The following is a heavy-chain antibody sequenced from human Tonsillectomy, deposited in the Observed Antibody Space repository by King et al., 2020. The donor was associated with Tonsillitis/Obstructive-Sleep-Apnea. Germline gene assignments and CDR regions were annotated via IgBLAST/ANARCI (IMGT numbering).Heavy chain of an antibody. CDR3: ARIRLDFWSGYYSGAFDY. CDR2: IDWDDDK. CDR1: GFSLSTSGMC. J-gene: IGHJ4*02. D-gene: IGHD3-3*01. Sequence: VTLKESGPALVKPTQTLTLTCTFSGFSLSTSGMCVSWIRQPPGKALEWLARIDWDDDKYYSTSLKTRPTISKDTSKNQVVLTMTNMDPVDTATYYCARIRLDFWSGYYSGAFDYWGQGTLVTVSS. V-gene: IGHV2-70*11.